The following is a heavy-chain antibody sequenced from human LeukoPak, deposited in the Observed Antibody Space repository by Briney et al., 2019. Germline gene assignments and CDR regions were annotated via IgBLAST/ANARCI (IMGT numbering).Heavy chain of an antibody. J-gene: IGHJ4*02. CDR2: IYYSGSA. Sequence: PSETLSLTCTVSGGSISGGAYYWSWIRQPPGKGLEWIGYIYYSGSAYYNPSLKSRVAISVDTSKNQFSLKLSSVTAADTAVYYCARDLSSTSHIDYWGQGTLVTVSS. CDR3: ARDLSSTSHIDY. CDR1: GGSISGGAYY. V-gene: IGHV4-30-4*08. D-gene: IGHD2-2*01.